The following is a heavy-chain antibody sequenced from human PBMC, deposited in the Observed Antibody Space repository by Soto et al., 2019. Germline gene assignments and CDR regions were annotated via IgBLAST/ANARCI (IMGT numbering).Heavy chain of an antibody. CDR2: ISYDGTDE. CDR3: AKQESDWNGHFDY. J-gene: IGHJ4*02. CDR1: GFSFSSYG. V-gene: IGHV3-30*18. Sequence: QVQLVESGGGVVQPGRSLRLSCAASGFSFSSYGMHWVRQAPGKGLEWVAMISYDGTDEYYADSVKGRFTISRDNSKKAVYVQMHSLRAEDTAVYYFAKQESDWNGHFDYWGQGNLVTVSS. D-gene: IGHD1-1*01.